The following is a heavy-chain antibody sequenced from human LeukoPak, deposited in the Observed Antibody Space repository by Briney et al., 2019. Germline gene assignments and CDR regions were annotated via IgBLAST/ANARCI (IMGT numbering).Heavy chain of an antibody. D-gene: IGHD3-16*02. CDR2: ISGSGGST. Sequence: QPGGSLRLSCAASGSTSSSYAMSWVRQAPGKGLEWVSAISGSGGSTYYADSVKGRFTISGDNSKNTLYLQVNSLRAEDTAVYYCAKIRLGELSSIDYWGQGTLVTVSS. CDR1: GSTSSSYA. J-gene: IGHJ4*02. CDR3: AKIRLGELSSIDY. V-gene: IGHV3-23*01.